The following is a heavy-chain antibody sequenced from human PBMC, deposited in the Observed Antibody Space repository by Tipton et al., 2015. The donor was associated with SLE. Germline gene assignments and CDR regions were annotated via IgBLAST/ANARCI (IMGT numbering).Heavy chain of an antibody. V-gene: IGHV4-59*12. CDR3: ARVTTFGGVLDY. J-gene: IGHJ4*02. D-gene: IGHD3-16*01. Sequence: TLSLTCTVSGASIRSYYWCWVRQPPGKGLEWIGYIYHSGSSDSNPSLKSRVTISIDRYRNQFSLKLSSVTAADTAVYYCARVTTFGGVLDYWAQGALGTVSS. CDR2: IYHSGSS. CDR1: GASIRSYY.